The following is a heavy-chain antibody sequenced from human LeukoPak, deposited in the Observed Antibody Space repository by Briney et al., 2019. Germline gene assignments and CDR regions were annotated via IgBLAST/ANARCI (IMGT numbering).Heavy chain of an antibody. CDR1: GYTFTSYG. CDR3: ARTRVWFGELSYYYYMDV. V-gene: IGHV1-18*01. Sequence: ASVKVSCKASGYTFTSYGISWVRQAPGQGLEWMGWISAYNGNTNYAQKLQGRVTMTTDTSTSTAYMELRSLRSDDTAVYYCARTRVWFGELSYYYYMDVWGKGTTVTVSS. D-gene: IGHD3-10*01. J-gene: IGHJ6*03. CDR2: ISAYNGNT.